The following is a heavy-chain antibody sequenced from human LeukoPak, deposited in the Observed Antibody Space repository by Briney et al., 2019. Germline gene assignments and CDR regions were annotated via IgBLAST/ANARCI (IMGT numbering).Heavy chain of an antibody. Sequence: ASVKVSCKASGYIFTSHYIHWVRQAPGQGLEWMGWISGYNGNANYAQKFQGRVTMTTDTSTSTAYMELRSLRSDDTAVYYCARDGHRRYYYESSDYCFDYWGQGTLVTVSS. CDR1: GYIFTSHY. V-gene: IGHV1-18*01. J-gene: IGHJ4*02. CDR2: ISGYNGNA. D-gene: IGHD3-22*01. CDR3: ARDGHRRYYYESSDYCFDY.